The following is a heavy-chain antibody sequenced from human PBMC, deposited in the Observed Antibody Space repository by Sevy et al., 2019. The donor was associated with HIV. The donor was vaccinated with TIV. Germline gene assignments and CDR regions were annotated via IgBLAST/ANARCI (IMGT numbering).Heavy chain of an antibody. CDR2: MYSGGSP. CDR1: GFSISNNY. Sequence: GGSLRLSCAASGFSISNNYTAWVRQAPGKGLEWVSVMYSGGSPYYADSVKGRLALSRDMSKNTGYLQMNSLRAEDTAVYYCARGYCGGGSCTAFDPWGQGTLVTVSS. CDR3: ARGYCGGGSCTAFDP. V-gene: IGHV3-53*01. J-gene: IGHJ5*02. D-gene: IGHD2-15*01.